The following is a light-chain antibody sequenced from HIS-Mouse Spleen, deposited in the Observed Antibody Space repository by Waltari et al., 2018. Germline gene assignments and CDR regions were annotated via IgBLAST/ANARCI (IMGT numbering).Light chain of an antibody. CDR1: SSDVWSYKL. CDR2: EGS. V-gene: IGLV2-23*01. CDR3: CSYAGSSTWV. J-gene: IGLJ3*02. Sequence: QSALTQPASVSGSPGQSITIPCTGTSSDVWSYKLVPWYQQHPGKAPKLMIYEGSKRPSGVSNRFSGSKSGNTASLTISGLQAEDEADYYCCSYAGSSTWVFGGGTKLTVL.